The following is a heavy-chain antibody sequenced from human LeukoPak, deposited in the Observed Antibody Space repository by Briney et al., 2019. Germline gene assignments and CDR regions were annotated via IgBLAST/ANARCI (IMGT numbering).Heavy chain of an antibody. CDR2: INPNSGDT. V-gene: IGHV1-2*02. CDR1: GYTFTNNY. J-gene: IGHJ4*02. D-gene: IGHD2-21*01. Sequence: GASVKVSCKASGYTFTNNYIHWVRQAPGQGLEWLGWINPNSGDTRYEPKFQGRVTMTGDTSITTVYMELSSLRSDDTAVYFCARDYRGNSFDYWGQRTLVTVSS. CDR3: ARDYRGNSFDY.